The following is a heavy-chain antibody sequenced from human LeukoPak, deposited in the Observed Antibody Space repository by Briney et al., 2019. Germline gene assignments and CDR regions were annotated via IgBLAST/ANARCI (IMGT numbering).Heavy chain of an antibody. J-gene: IGHJ6*02. D-gene: IGHD2-2*01. CDR1: GFTFASYA. CDR2: ITSTGGDT. V-gene: IGHV3-23*01. Sequence: GGALRLSCVGSGFTFASYAMSWVRQAPGKGLEWVSAITSTGGDTYYADSVKGRFTITRDNSKNTLSLQMDSLRAEDTAVYYCARDHCSANSCYEDYYNGVDVWGQGTTVTVSS. CDR3: ARDHCSANSCYEDYYNGVDV.